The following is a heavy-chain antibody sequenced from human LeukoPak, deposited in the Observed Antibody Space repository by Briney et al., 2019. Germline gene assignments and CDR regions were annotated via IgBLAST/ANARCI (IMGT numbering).Heavy chain of an antibody. CDR1: GYTFTGYY. CDR2: INPNSGGT. CDR3: ARDLPYCGGDCYSYDY. D-gene: IGHD2-21*02. Sequence: ASVKVSCKASGYTFTGYYMHWVRQAPGQGLEWMGWINPNSGGTNYAQKFQGRGTMTRDTSISTAYMELSRLRSDDTAVYYCARDLPYCGGDCYSYDYWGQGTLVTVSS. V-gene: IGHV1-2*02. J-gene: IGHJ4*02.